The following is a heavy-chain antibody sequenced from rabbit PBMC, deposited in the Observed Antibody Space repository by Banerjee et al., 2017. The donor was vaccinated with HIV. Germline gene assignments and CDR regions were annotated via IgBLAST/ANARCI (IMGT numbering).Heavy chain of an antibody. CDR1: GFSFTSGYY. Sequence: QSLEESGGDLVQPEGSLTLTCTASGFSFTSGYYMCWVRQAPGKGLEWIGCTYGGSSKTYYANWAKGRFTISKTSSTTVTLQMTSLTAADTATYFCARSVVAGVSLWGPGTL. J-gene: IGHJ4*01. CDR3: ARSVVAGVSL. D-gene: IGHD4-1*01. CDR2: TYGGSSKT. V-gene: IGHV1S40*01.